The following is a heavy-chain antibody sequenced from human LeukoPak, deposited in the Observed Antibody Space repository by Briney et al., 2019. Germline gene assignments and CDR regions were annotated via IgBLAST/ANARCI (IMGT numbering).Heavy chain of an antibody. CDR3: ARGGYSSVSPWDY. CDR2: IYSGGGT. Sequence: GGSPRLSCAASGFTVSSNYMSWVRQAPGKGLEWVSVIYSGGGTYYADSVKGRFTISRDNSKNTLYLQTNSLRAEDTAVYYCARGGYSSVSPWDYWGQGTLVTVSS. J-gene: IGHJ4*02. CDR1: GFTVSSNY. D-gene: IGHD6-19*01. V-gene: IGHV3-53*01.